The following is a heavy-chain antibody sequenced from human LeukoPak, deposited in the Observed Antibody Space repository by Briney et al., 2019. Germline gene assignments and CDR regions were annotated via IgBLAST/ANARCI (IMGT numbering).Heavy chain of an antibody. D-gene: IGHD2-21*01. CDR3: ARHYYCGGDCSTLGAFDI. J-gene: IGHJ3*02. Sequence: SETLSLTCTVSGGSISSSSYYWGWIRQPPGKGLEWIGSIYYSGSTYYNPSLKSRVTISVDTSKNQFSLKLSSVTAADTAVYYCARHYYCGGDCSTLGAFDIWGQGTMVTVSS. CDR1: GGSISSSSYY. CDR2: IYYSGST. V-gene: IGHV4-39*01.